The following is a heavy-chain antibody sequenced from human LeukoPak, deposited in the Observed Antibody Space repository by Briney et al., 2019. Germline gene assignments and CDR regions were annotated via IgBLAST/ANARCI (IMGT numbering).Heavy chain of an antibody. J-gene: IGHJ4*02. D-gene: IGHD1-26*01. CDR1: GVSISSYY. V-gene: IGHV4-59*12. CDR2: IHHNGGA. Sequence: SETLSLTCTVSGVSISSYYWTWIRQPPGKGLEWIANIHHNGGANYNPSLKSRVTVSVDTSKNQFSLKLSSVTAADTAVYYCARNSREGQVGATSFDYWGQGTLVTVSS. CDR3: ARNSREGQVGATSFDY.